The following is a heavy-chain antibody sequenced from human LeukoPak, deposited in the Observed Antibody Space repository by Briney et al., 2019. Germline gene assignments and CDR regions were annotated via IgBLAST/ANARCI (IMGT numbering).Heavy chain of an antibody. CDR3: ARAGSSRHYYYGMDV. J-gene: IGHJ6*02. CDR2: INTNTGNP. D-gene: IGHD6-13*01. CDR1: GYTFTSHA. V-gene: IGHV7-4-1*02. Sequence: GASVKVSCKASGYTFTSHAMNWVRQAPGQGLEWMGWINTNTGNPTYAQGFTGRFVFSLDTSVSTAYLQISSLKAEDTAVYYCARAGSSRHYYYGMDVWGQGTTVTVSS.